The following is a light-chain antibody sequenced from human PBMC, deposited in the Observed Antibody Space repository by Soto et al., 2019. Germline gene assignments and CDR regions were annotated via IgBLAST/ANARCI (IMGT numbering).Light chain of an antibody. CDR2: DIN. CDR3: VSHTTCASYG. Sequence: QSVLTQPASVSGSPGQSITISCTGTSSDVGNYIFVSWYRQHPGKAPKLMIYDINNRPSGVSNRFSGSKSGNTASLTISGPQAEDEADYYCVSHTTCASYGFGTGTKVTVL. V-gene: IGLV2-14*01. J-gene: IGLJ1*01. CDR1: SSDVGNYIF.